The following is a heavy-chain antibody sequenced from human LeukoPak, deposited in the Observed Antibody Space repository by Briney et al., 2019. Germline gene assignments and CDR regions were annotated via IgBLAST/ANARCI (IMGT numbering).Heavy chain of an antibody. Sequence: PGGSLRLSCAASGFTFSSYWMSWVRQAPGKGLEWVANIKQDGSEKYYVDSVKGRFTISRDNAKNSLYLQMNSLRAEDTAVYYCAREVTIRRCYLDYWGQGTLVTVSS. V-gene: IGHV3-7*01. CDR2: IKQDGSEK. J-gene: IGHJ4*02. CDR3: AREVTIRRCYLDY. D-gene: IGHD2-21*02. CDR1: GFTFSSYW.